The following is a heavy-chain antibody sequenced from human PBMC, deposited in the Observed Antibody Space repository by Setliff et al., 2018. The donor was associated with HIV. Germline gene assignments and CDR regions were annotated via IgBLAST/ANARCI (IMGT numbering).Heavy chain of an antibody. J-gene: IGHJ6*02. Sequence: WASVKVSCKASGYTFTSYGISWVRQAPGQGLEWMGWISAYNGNTNYAQKLQGRVTMTTDTSTSTAYMELRSLRSDDTAVYYCAREKGGSGYPLGMDVWGQGTTVTVSS. V-gene: IGHV1-18*01. CDR3: AREKGGSGYPLGMDV. D-gene: IGHD3-22*01. CDR1: GYTFTSYG. CDR2: ISAYNGNT.